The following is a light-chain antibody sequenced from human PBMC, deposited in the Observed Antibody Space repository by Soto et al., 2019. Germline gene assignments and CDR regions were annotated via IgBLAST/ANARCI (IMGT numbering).Light chain of an antibody. CDR2: GNS. J-gene: IGLJ1*01. CDR1: SSNIGAGYD. CDR3: QSYDSSLRGV. Sequence: QPVLTQPPSVSGVPGQRVTISCTGSSSNIGAGYDVHWYQQLPGTAPKLLIYGNSNRPSGVPDRFSGSKSGTSASLAITGLQAEDEADYYCQSYDSSLRGVFGTGTKVTVL. V-gene: IGLV1-40*01.